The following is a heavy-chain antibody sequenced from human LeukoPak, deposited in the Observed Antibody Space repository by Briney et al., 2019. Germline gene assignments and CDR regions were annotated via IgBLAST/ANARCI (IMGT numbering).Heavy chain of an antibody. J-gene: IGHJ5*02. Sequence: SETLSLTCTVSGGSISSGDYYWSWIRQPPGKGLEWIGYIYYSGSTYYNPSLKSRVTISVDTSKNQFSLKLSSVTAADTAVYYCPREGVYARGYTWSAPGGQETPVPFPS. CDR1: GGSISSGDYY. V-gene: IGHV4-30-4*01. D-gene: IGHD2-8*01. CDR2: IYYSGST. CDR3: PREGVYARGYTWSAP.